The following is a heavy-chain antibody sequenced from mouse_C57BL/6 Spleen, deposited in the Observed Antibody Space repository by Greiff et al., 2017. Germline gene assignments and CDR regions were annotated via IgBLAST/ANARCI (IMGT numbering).Heavy chain of an antibody. D-gene: IGHD2-3*01. CDR1: GYTFTSYW. J-gene: IGHJ2*01. Sequence: QVQLQQPGAELVKPGASVKMSCKASGYTFTSYWITWVKQRPGQGLEWIGDIYPGSGSTNYNEKFKSKATLTVDTSSSTAYMQLSRLTSEDSAVYYCARRIYDGYYFDYWGQGTTLTVSS. V-gene: IGHV1-55*01. CDR2: IYPGSGST. CDR3: ARRIYDGYYFDY.